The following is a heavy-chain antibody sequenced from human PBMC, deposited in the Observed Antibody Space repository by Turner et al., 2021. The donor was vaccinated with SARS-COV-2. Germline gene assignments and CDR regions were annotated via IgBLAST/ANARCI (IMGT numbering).Heavy chain of an antibody. CDR3: TRERRAAYGQIDN. CDR2: ISQEGSEK. J-gene: IGHJ4*02. CDR1: GSPLGDYW. Sequence: VQLVESGGGLVQPGGSLRVPCAASGSPLGDYWMTWVRQAPGMGLEWVASISQEGSEKRYVDSVQGRFAISRDNAKNSVYLQMNSLRVDDTAAYYCTRERRAAYGQIDNWGQGVLVTVSS. V-gene: IGHV3-7*01. D-gene: IGHD3-10*01.